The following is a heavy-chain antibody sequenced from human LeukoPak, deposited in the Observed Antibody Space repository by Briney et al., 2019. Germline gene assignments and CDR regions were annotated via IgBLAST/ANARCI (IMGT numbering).Heavy chain of an antibody. CDR1: GGSISSYY. CDR2: IYYSGST. J-gene: IGHJ4*02. Sequence: SETLSLTCTVSGGSISSYYWSWIRQPPGKGLEWIGYIYYSGSTNYNPSLKNRVTISVDTSKNQFSLQLSSVTAADTAVYYCARLRYAGSYVDYWGQGTLVTVSS. D-gene: IGHD1-26*01. CDR3: ARLRYAGSYVDY. V-gene: IGHV4-59*08.